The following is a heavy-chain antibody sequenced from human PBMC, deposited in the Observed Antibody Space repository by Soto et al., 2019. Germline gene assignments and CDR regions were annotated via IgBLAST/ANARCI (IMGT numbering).Heavy chain of an antibody. CDR3: ARDLGYNYGYYYYGLDV. CDR2: ISDDGSTA. CDR1: GFTFSAYW. V-gene: IGHV3-74*01. D-gene: IGHD5-18*01. Sequence: GGSLRLSCSVSGFTFSAYWMHWVRQVPGKGLTWVSRISDDGSTATYADSVKGRFVISRDNSKNTLYLQMSSLRAEDTAVYHCARDLGYNYGYYYYGLDVWGQGTTVTVSS. J-gene: IGHJ6*02.